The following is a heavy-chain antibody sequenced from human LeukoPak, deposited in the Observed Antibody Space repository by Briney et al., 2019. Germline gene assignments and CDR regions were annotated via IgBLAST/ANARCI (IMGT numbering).Heavy chain of an antibody. CDR2: ISAYNGNT. J-gene: IGHJ4*02. D-gene: IGHD3-10*01. CDR1: GYTLTSYG. CDR3: ARDGSGSGRPYYGY. Sequence: GASVKVSCKASGYTLTSYGISWVRQAPGQGLEWMGWISAYNGNTNYAQKLQGRVTMTTDTSTSTAYMELRSLRSDDTAVYYCARDGSGSGRPYYGYWGQGTLVTVSS. V-gene: IGHV1-18*01.